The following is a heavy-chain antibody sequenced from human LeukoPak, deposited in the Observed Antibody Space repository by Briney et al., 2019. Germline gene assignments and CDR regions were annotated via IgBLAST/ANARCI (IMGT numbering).Heavy chain of an antibody. CDR1: GFIFSHYA. CDR3: ARDAQRGFDYSNSLQY. Sequence: GGSLRLSCAASGFIFSHYALHWVRQAPGKGLEWVAVIWSDGTNRYYGDSVKGRFSISRDDSQKRVFLQMNNLRADDAAVYYCARDAQRGFDYSNSLQYWGQGALVTVSS. CDR2: IWSDGTNR. D-gene: IGHD4-11*01. V-gene: IGHV3-33*01. J-gene: IGHJ4*02.